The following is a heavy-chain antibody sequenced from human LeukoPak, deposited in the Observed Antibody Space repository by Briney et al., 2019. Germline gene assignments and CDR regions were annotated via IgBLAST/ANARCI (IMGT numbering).Heavy chain of an antibody. CDR1: GYTVTELF. Sequence: ASVKVSFKVSGYTVTELFMHWVRQAPGQGLEWMGIINPSGGSTTYAQKFRGRLTMTRDMSTSTVYMELSSLRSEDTAVYYCARGSRPVYNLLTGKRYFDYWGQGTLLTVSS. CDR3: ARGSRPVYNLLTGKRYFDY. V-gene: IGHV1-46*01. J-gene: IGHJ4*02. D-gene: IGHD3-9*01. CDR2: INPSGGST.